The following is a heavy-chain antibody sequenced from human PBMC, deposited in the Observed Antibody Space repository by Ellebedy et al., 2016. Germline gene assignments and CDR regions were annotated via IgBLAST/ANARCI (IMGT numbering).Heavy chain of an antibody. CDR3: VRGVGGTSLNWFDP. CDR1: GFTFSSYA. CDR2: ISSTGSDI. Sequence: GGSLRLSXSASGFTFSSYAMSWVRQAPGKGLEWVSSISSTGSDIYYRDSVKGRFTISRDNAKNSLYLQMNSLRVEDTAVYYCVRGVGGTSLNWFDPWGQGTLVTVSS. D-gene: IGHD3-16*01. V-gene: IGHV3-21*06. J-gene: IGHJ5*02.